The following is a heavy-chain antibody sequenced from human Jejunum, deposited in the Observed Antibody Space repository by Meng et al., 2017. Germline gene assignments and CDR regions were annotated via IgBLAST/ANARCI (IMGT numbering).Heavy chain of an antibody. CDR1: GFTFSSYA. Sequence: EVQLLESGGGLVQPGGSLRLSCAASGFTFSSYAMTWVRQAPGKGLEWVSGITNSGDSTYFADSVKGRFTISRDNSKNTLYLQMNSLRAEDTAVYYCAKVIAPYYFDYWGQGTLVTVSS. D-gene: IGHD2/OR15-2a*01. CDR2: ITNSGDST. V-gene: IGHV3-23*01. CDR3: AKVIAPYYFDY. J-gene: IGHJ4*02.